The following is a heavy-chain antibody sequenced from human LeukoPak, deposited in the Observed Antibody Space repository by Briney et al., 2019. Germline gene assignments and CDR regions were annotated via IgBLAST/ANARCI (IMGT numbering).Heavy chain of an antibody. CDR1: GYTFSNND. Sequence: ASVKVSCKTSGYTFSNNDINWVRQPPGQGLEWMGWMNPNSGATGYAQKFQGRVTMTMDTSISTAYMELSSLRSEDTAVYYCAREGRSSSLDYWGQGTLVTVSS. CDR2: MNPNSGAT. J-gene: IGHJ4*02. D-gene: IGHD6-6*01. V-gene: IGHV1-8*01. CDR3: AREGRSSSLDY.